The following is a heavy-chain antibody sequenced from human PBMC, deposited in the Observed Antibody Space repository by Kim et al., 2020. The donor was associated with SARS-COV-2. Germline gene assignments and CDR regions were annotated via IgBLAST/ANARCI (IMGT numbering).Heavy chain of an antibody. CDR3: AREHEGRRARYFDY. V-gene: IGHV3-53*01. Sequence: GGSLRLSCAASGLSVSSNYLSWVRQAPGKGLEWVAVISTGGGTSYADSVEGRFIIYRDNSKNTLFLQMNDLRAGDTAVYYCAREHEGRRARYFDYLAQGT. J-gene: IGHJ4*03. CDR2: ISTGGGT. CDR1: GLSVSSNY.